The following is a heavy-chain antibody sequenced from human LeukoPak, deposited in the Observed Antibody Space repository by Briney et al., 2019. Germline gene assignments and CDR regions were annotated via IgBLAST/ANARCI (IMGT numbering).Heavy chain of an antibody. V-gene: IGHV3-43D*03. D-gene: IGHD3-22*01. Sequence: PGGSLRLSCAASGFTFDDYAMHWVRQAPGKGLEWVSLISWDGGSTYYADSVKGRFTISRDNSKNSLYLQMNSLRAEDTALYYCAKDGREGYYDSSGYYQDYWGQGTLVTVSS. CDR3: AKDGREGYYDSSGYYQDY. CDR1: GFTFDDYA. J-gene: IGHJ4*02. CDR2: ISWDGGST.